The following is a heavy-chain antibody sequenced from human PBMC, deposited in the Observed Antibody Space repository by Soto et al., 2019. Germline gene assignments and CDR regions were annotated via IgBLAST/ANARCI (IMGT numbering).Heavy chain of an antibody. CDR1: GGPFISYA. CDR3: AWECSGGSCYPNWFDP. J-gene: IGHJ5*02. Sequence: GXSVKGSCNASGGPFISYAISWVRQAPGQGLEWMGGIIPTFGTANYAQKFQGRVTITADESTSTAYMELSSLRSEDTAVYYCAWECSGGSCYPNWFDPWGQGTLVTVSS. V-gene: IGHV1-69*01. D-gene: IGHD2-15*01. CDR2: IIPTFGTA.